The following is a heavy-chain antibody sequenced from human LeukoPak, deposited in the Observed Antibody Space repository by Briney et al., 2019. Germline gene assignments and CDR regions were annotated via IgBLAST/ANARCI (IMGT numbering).Heavy chain of an antibody. Sequence: PSETLSLTCTVSGGSISSYYWSWVRQPPGKGLEWIGYISYSGSTNYNPSLKSRVTISVDTSKNQFSRKLSSVSAADTAVYYCARYRSAFDIWGQGTMVTVSS. CDR1: GGSISSYY. J-gene: IGHJ3*02. CDR2: ISYSGST. D-gene: IGHD3-16*02. CDR3: ARYRSAFDI. V-gene: IGHV4-59*12.